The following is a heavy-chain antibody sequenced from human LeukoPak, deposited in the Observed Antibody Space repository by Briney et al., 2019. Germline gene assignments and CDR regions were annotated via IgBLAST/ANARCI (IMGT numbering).Heavy chain of an antibody. D-gene: IGHD4-17*01. V-gene: IGHV3-30*03. CDR3: ARALLNGDSSFDH. J-gene: IGHJ4*02. CDR2: ISYDATSK. Sequence: PGGSLRLSCAASGFTFSSYGMHWVRQAPGKGLEWVAIISYDATSKYYADSVKGRFTISRDNSKNTLSLQMNSLRAEDTAVYYCARALLNGDSSFDHWGQGTLVTVSS. CDR1: GFTFSSYG.